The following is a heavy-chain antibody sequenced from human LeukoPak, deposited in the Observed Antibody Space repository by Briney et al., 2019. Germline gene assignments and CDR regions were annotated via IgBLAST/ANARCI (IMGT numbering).Heavy chain of an antibody. J-gene: IGHJ6*03. CDR2: INHSGST. D-gene: IGHD6-13*01. Sequence: SEALSLTCAVYGGSFSGYYWSWIRQPPGKGLEWIGEINHSGSTNYNPSLKSRVTISVDTSKNQFSLKLSSVTAADTAVYYCARTTEAHSWRTRYYDYYMDVWGKGTTVAVSS. CDR3: ARTTEAHSWRTRYYDYYMDV. V-gene: IGHV4-34*01. CDR1: GGSFSGYY.